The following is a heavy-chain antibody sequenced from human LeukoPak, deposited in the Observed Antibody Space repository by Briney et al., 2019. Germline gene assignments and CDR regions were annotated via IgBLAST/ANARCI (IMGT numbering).Heavy chain of an antibody. CDR1: GGSITNYY. CDR2: IYSTGST. CDR3: ARDFGITIFGVPFDY. D-gene: IGHD3-3*01. V-gene: IGHV4-4*07. Sequence: PSETLSLTCTVSGGSITNYYWSWIRQPVGKGLEWIGRIYSTGSTNYNPSLKSRVTMSVDTSKNHFSLKLSSVTAADTAIYYCARDFGITIFGVPFDYWGQGTLVTVSS. J-gene: IGHJ4*02.